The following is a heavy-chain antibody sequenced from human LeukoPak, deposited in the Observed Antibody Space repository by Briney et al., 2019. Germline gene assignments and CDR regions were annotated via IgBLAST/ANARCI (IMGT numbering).Heavy chain of an antibody. V-gene: IGHV3-33*01. D-gene: IGHD6-19*01. CDR1: GFTFSIYG. CDR2: TWEDGTNI. CDR3: ARVGYNSGWYEY. Sequence: PGGSLRLSCAASGFTFSIYGMHWVRQAPGKGLEFVASTWEDGTNIHYADSVKGRFTISRDNSKNTLYLQMNSLRGEDTAVYFCARVGYNSGWYEYWGQGTLVTVSS. J-gene: IGHJ4*02.